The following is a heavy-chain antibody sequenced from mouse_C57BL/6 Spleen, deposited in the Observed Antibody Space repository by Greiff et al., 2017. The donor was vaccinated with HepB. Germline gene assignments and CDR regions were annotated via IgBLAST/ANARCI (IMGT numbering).Heavy chain of an antibody. D-gene: IGHD2-4*01. Sequence: EVKLQQSGAELVKPGASVKLSCTASGFNIKDYYMHWVKQRTEQGLEWIGRIDPEDGETKYAPKFQGKATITADTSSNTAYLQLSSLTSEDTAVYYCARERPYDYENYYYAMDYWGQGTSVTVSS. CDR2: IDPEDGET. CDR1: GFNIKDYY. CDR3: ARERPYDYENYYYAMDY. J-gene: IGHJ4*01. V-gene: IGHV14-2*01.